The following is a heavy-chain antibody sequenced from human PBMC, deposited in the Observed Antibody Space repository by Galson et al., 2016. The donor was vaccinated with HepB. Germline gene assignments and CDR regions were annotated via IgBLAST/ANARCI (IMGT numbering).Heavy chain of an antibody. D-gene: IGHD2-2*01. J-gene: IGHJ4*02. CDR1: GFTFSSYA. CDR2: ISAGGGYI. V-gene: IGHV3-23*01. Sequence: SLRLSCAASGFTFSSYAMSWVRQAPGKGLEWVSFISAGGGYIRYADSVKGRFTISRDTSKNTLFLQMNSLRPEDTAVYFCAKDTACTSTSCPGFFDYWGQGTLVTVSS. CDR3: AKDTACTSTSCPGFFDY.